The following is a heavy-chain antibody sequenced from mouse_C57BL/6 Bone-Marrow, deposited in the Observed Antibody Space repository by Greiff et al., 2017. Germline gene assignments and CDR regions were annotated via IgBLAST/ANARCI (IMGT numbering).Heavy chain of an antibody. V-gene: IGHV1-80*01. CDR2: IYPGDGDT. CDR3: ARSGLPYYFDY. D-gene: IGHD2-2*01. Sequence: QVQLQQSGAELVKPGASVKISCKASGYAFSSYWMNWVKQRPGKGLEWIGQIYPGDGDTTYNGKFKGKATLTADKSSSTAYMQLSSLTSEYSAVYFCARSGLPYYFDYWGQGTTLTVSS. J-gene: IGHJ2*01. CDR1: GYAFSSYW.